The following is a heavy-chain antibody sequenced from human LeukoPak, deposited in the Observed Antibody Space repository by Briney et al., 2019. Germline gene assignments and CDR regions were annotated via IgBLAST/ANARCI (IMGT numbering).Heavy chain of an antibody. CDR2: IRYDGTKK. CDR3: AKDREVGYYMDV. J-gene: IGHJ6*03. V-gene: IGHV3-30*02. Sequence: GGSLRLSCAASGFTFTTYGMHWVRQAPGKGLEWVAFIRYDGTKKYYADSVKGRFTISRDNSKNTLYLQMSSLRAEDTAVYYCAKDREVGYYMDVWGKGTTVTVSS. CDR1: GFTFTTYG. D-gene: IGHD1-26*01.